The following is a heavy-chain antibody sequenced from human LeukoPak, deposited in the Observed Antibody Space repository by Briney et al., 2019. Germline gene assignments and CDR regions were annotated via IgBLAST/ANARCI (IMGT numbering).Heavy chain of an antibody. CDR2: IRSRAHGGTT. Sequence: GGSLRLSCAASEFTFSSYSMNWVRQAPGKGLEWVGFIRSRAHGGTTEFAAPVKDRFSISRDDSKRIAYLQMNSLKTEDTAVYYCTRDGIPETNWSGYYIDYWGQGTLVTVSS. CDR1: EFTFSSYS. J-gene: IGHJ4*02. D-gene: IGHD3-3*01. V-gene: IGHV3-49*04. CDR3: TRDGIPETNWSGYYIDY.